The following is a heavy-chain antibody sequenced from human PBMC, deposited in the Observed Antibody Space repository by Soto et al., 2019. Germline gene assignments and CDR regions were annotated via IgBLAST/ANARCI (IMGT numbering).Heavy chain of an antibody. CDR3: ANHDYGGNRV. V-gene: IGHV3-7*01. D-gene: IGHD5-12*01. J-gene: IGHJ4*02. CDR1: GFTFTTYW. Sequence: GGSLRLSCAASGFTFTTYWMTWVRQAPGKGLEWVASMNIDGSERHYVASVKGRFTTSRDNAKNSLYLEMNSLRAEDTAVYYCANHDYGGNRVWGQGTLVTVSS. CDR2: MNIDGSER.